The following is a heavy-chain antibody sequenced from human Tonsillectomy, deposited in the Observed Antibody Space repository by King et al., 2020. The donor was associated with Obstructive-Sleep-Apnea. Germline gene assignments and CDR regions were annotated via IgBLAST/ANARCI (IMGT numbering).Heavy chain of an antibody. CDR2: INPNSGGT. CDR1: GYTFTGYY. J-gene: IGHJ4*02. V-gene: IGHV1-2*04. Sequence: QLVQSGAEVKKPGASVKVSCKASGYTFTGYYMHWVRQAPGQGLEWMGWINPNSGGTNYAQKFQGWVTMTRDTSISTAYMELSRLRSDDTAVYYCASMRGGCSGGSCYAFDYWGQGTLVTVSS. CDR3: ASMRGGCSGGSCYAFDY. D-gene: IGHD2-15*01.